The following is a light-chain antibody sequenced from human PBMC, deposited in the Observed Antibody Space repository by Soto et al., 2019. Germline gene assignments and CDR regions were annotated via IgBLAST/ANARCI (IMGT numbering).Light chain of an antibody. Sequence: DIVMTQSPASLAVSLGERATINCKSSQSVLYSSNNKNYLAWYQQRPGQPPKLLIDWASTRESGVPDRFSGSVYGTDFTLTSISVQSEDVAVYYCQQYESTTTTFGRGTKLEI. CDR1: QSVLYSSNNKNY. V-gene: IGKV4-1*01. J-gene: IGKJ2*01. CDR2: WAS. CDR3: QQYESTTTT.